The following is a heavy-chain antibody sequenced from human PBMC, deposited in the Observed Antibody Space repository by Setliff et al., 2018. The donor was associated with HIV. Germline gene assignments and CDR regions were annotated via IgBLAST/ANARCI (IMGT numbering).Heavy chain of an antibody. CDR1: GYRFISYG. V-gene: IGHV1-18*01. Sequence: ASVKVSCKASGYRFISYGISWVRQAPGQGLEWMGWISAYNGNTNYAQKLQGRVAMTTDTSTNTVYLELRSLISDDTAIYYCAREAPRYASGAFDFWGQGTMVTVSS. J-gene: IGHJ3*01. D-gene: IGHD3-9*01. CDR2: ISAYNGNT. CDR3: AREAPRYASGAFDF.